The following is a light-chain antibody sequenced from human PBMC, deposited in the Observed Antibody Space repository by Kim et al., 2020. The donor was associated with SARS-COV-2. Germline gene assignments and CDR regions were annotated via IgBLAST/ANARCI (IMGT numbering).Light chain of an antibody. J-gene: IGKJ1*01. V-gene: IGKV1-12*02. CDR3: QQANNFPWT. Sequence: DIQMTQSPSSVSASVGDRITITCRASQGVNSWLAWYQQKSGKAPKLLIYAASSLQSGVPSRFSGSGSGTDFTLTISSLQPEDFATYYCQQANNFPWTFGQGTKVDIK. CDR2: AAS. CDR1: QGVNSW.